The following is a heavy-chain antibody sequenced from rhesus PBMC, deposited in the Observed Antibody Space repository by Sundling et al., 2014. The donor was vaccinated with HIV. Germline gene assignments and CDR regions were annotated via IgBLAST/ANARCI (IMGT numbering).Heavy chain of an antibody. Sequence: EVQLVESGGGLVQPGGSLRLSCAASGFIFSSYGMHWVRQAPGEGLDWVAVISYDGGKKSYADSVKDRFTISRDNSKNMLYLQMNNLKLEDTAVYYCARDGGYYDSGPPDWYFDLWGPGTQSPSPQ. D-gene: IGHD3-28*01. CDR2: ISYDGGKK. CDR3: ARDGGYYDSGPPDWYFDL. CDR1: GFIFSSYG. J-gene: IGHJ2*01. V-gene: IGHV3-54*02.